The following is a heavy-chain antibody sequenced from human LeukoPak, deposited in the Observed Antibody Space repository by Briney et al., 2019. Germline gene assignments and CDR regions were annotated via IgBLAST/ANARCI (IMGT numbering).Heavy chain of an antibody. CDR1: GGSISTTSYY. J-gene: IGHJ4*02. CDR2: IFYTGAT. Sequence: PSETLSLTCTVSGGSISTTSYYWGWIRQPPGKGLEWIGSIFYTGATYYSPSLKSRVTISVDTSRNQFSLRLTSVIASDTAVSYCARRPYSGNDYFDSWGQGTLVTVSS. V-gene: IGHV4-39*01. D-gene: IGHD5-12*01. CDR3: ARRPYSGNDYFDS.